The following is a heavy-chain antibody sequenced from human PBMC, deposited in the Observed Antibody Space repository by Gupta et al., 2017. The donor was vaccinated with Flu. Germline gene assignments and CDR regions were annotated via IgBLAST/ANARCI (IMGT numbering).Heavy chain of an antibody. J-gene: IGHJ6*03. D-gene: IGHD3-10*01. CDR3: AKDLEASFNYYYYMDV. V-gene: IGHV3-30*18. Sequence: PGKGLGWVAVVSYDGRIKHYAASVRGRFTISRDIAKNTLDLQMNSLRTDDTAVYYCAKDLEASFNYYYYMDVWGKGTTVTVSS. CDR2: VSYDGRIK.